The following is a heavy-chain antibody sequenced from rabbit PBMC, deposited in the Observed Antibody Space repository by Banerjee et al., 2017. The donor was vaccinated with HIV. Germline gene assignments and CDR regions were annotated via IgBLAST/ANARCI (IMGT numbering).Heavy chain of an antibody. CDR3: ARAYTYAGSSVYSRYGMDL. Sequence: QSLEESGGDLVKPGASLTLTCKASGFSFSTSKDMCWVRQAPGTGLEWIACIDGGSSGRTYSASWAKGRFPISKAASTTVTLQMTSLPAAGTATYFCARAYTYAGSSVYSRYGMDLWGPGTLVAVS. V-gene: IGHV1S40*01. J-gene: IGHJ6*01. CDR1: GFSFSTSKD. CDR2: IDGGSSGRT. D-gene: IGHD1-1*01.